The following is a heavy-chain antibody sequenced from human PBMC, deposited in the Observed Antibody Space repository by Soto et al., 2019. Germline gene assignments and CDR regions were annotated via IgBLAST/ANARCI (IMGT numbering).Heavy chain of an antibody. CDR1: GGTFSSYA. CDR3: ARDSPATVTTSALDY. V-gene: IGHV1-69*01. J-gene: IGHJ4*02. CDR2: IIPIFGTA. D-gene: IGHD4-17*01. Sequence: QVQLVQSGAEVKKPGSSVKVSCKASGGTFSSYAISWVRKAPGQGLEWMGGIIPIFGTANYAQKFQGRVKSTADESTSTAYMELSSLRSEDTAVYYCARDSPATVTTSALDYWGQGTLVTVSS.